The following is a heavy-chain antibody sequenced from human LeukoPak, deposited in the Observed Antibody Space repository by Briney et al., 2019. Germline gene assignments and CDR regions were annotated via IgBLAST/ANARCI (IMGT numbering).Heavy chain of an antibody. CDR3: ARDSAVAGTAGWFDP. CDR2: IYYSGST. J-gene: IGHJ5*02. D-gene: IGHD6-19*01. V-gene: IGHV4-39*07. Sequence: GSLRLSCEASGFTFSNFWMSWIRQPPGKGLEWIGSIYYSGSTYYNPSLKSRVTISVDTSKNQFSLKLSSVTAADTAVYYCARDSAVAGTAGWFDPWGQGTLVTVSS. CDR1: GFTFSNFWM.